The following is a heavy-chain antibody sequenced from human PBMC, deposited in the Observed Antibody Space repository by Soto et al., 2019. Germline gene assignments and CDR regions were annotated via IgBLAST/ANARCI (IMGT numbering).Heavy chain of an antibody. V-gene: IGHV1-69*06. CDR2: IIPIFGTA. J-gene: IGHJ6*02. CDR3: ARGGGIVLMVSAMDV. D-gene: IGHD2-8*01. Sequence: SVKVSCKASGGTFSSYAISWVRQAPGQGLEWMGGIIPIFGTANYAQKFQGRVTITADKSTSTAYMGLSSLRSEDTAVYYCARGGGIVLMVSAMDVWGQGTTVTVSS. CDR1: GGTFSSYA.